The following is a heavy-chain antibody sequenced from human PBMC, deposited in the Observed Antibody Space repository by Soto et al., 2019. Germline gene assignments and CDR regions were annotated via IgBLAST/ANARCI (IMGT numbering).Heavy chain of an antibody. Sequence: EVQLVESGGGLVKPGGSLRLSCAASGFTFSSYSMNWVRQAPGKGLEWVSSISSSSSYIYYADSVKGRFTISRDNAKNSLYLQMNSLRAEDTAVYYCARDYIAAAGTEYYYGMDVWGQGTTVTVSS. D-gene: IGHD6-13*01. V-gene: IGHV3-21*01. J-gene: IGHJ6*02. CDR3: ARDYIAAAGTEYYYGMDV. CDR1: GFTFSSYS. CDR2: ISSSSSYI.